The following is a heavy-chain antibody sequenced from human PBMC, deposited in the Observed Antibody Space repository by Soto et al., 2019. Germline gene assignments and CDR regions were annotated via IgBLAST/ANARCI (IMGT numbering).Heavy chain of an antibody. V-gene: IGHV3-43*01. CDR3: AKGSRVVVPAALRFDP. CDR2: ISWDGGST. CDR1: GFTFDDYT. J-gene: IGHJ5*02. Sequence: PGGSLRLSCAASGFTFDDYTMHWVRPAPGKGLEWVSLISWDGGSTYYADSVKGRFTISRDNSKNSLYLQMNSLRTEDTALYYCAKGSRVVVPAALRFDPWGQGTLVTVSS. D-gene: IGHD2-2*01.